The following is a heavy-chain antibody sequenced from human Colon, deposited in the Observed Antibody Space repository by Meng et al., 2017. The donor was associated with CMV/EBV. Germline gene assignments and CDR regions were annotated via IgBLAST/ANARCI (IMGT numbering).Heavy chain of an antibody. D-gene: IGHD1-26*01. J-gene: IGHJ3*02. CDR3: AVSGKFTGTYYGDACDI. CDR1: GYTFTDYW. CDR2: IYPEDSAT. Sequence: GESLKISCTASGYTFTDYWIAWVRQMPGKGLEWVGIIYPEDSATRYGPSFRDQVTFSVDRSTTTAYLQWNRLKASDTAMYYCAVSGKFTGTYYGDACDIWGQGTAVTVSS. V-gene: IGHV5-51*01.